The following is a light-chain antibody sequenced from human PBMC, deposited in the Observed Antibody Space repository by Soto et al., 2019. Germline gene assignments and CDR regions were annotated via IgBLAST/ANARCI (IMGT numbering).Light chain of an antibody. J-gene: IGLJ3*02. V-gene: IGLV7-43*01. Sequence: QAVVTQEPSLTVSPGGTVTLTCASSTGAVTSSNFPNWFQQKPGQAPRPLIYGSGNKHSWTPARFSGSVHGGQAVLTLSRVQPEDEADYYCLLYSGGAGVFGGGTKLTVL. CDR2: GSG. CDR1: TGAVTSSNF. CDR3: LLYSGGAGV.